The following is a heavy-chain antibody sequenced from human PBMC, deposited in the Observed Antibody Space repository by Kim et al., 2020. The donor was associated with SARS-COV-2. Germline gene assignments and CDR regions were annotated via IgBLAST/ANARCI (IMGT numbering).Heavy chain of an antibody. CDR1: GDRVSSNSAS. Sequence: SQTLSLTCVISGDRVSSNSASWHWIRQSPSRGFEWLGRTYHRSQWYKDYALSVKSRININPDTSKNQFSLQLTSVTPEDTAVYFCAREHPTGYSTHWGQGTLVTVSS. V-gene: IGHV6-1*01. J-gene: IGHJ4*02. CDR3: AREHPTGYSTH. CDR2: TYHRSQWYK. D-gene: IGHD2-15*01.